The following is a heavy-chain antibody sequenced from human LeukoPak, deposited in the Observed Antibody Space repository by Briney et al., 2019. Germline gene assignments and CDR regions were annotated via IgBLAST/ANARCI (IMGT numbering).Heavy chain of an antibody. Sequence: GRSLRLSCAASGFTFSSYGMHWVRQAPGKGLEWVAVIWYDGSNKYYADSVKGRFTISRDNSKNTLYLQMNSLRAEDTAVYYCAKGVNGYDYFDYWGQGTLVAVSS. D-gene: IGHD5-12*01. CDR3: AKGVNGYDYFDY. CDR1: GFTFSSYG. CDR2: IWYDGSNK. J-gene: IGHJ4*02. V-gene: IGHV3-33*06.